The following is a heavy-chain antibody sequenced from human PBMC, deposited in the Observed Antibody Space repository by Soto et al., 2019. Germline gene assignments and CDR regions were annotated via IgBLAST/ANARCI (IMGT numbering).Heavy chain of an antibody. CDR1: GFTFSSYA. CDR2: ISGSGGST. D-gene: IGHD6-13*01. J-gene: IGHJ4*02. CDR3: ARDLPGYGSSWPRE. Sequence: GGSLRLSCAASGFTFSSYAMSWVRQAPGKGLEWVSAISGSGGSTYYADSVKGRFTISRDNSKNTLYLQMNSLRAEDTAVYYCARDLPGYGSSWPREWGQGALVTVSS. V-gene: IGHV3-23*01.